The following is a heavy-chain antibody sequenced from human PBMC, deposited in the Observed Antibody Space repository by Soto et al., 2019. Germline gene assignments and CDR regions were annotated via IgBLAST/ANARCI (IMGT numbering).Heavy chain of an antibody. CDR2: ISGSVSST. J-gene: IGHJ4*02. D-gene: IGHD6-13*01. V-gene: IGHV3-23*01. CDR1: GFTFSSYA. CDR3: AKTMQQLVLFDFDY. Sequence: GGSLRLSCAASGFTFSSYAMSWVRQAPGQGLEWVSAISGSVSSTYYADSVKGRFTISRDKSKNTLYLQMNSLRAEDTAVYYCAKTMQQLVLFDFDYWGQGTMVTVSS.